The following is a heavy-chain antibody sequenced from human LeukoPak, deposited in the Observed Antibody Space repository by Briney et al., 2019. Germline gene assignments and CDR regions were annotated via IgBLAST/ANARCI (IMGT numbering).Heavy chain of an antibody. D-gene: IGHD3-22*01. Sequence: GGSLRLSCTTSGFNFRAYWMGWVRQAPGKGLEWVSAISGSGGSTYYADSVKGRFTISRDNSKNTLYLQMNSLRAEDTAVYYCAKDRGSYYYDSSGYFPDAFDIWGQGTMVTVSS. V-gene: IGHV3-23*01. J-gene: IGHJ3*02. CDR3: AKDRGSYYYDSSGYFPDAFDI. CDR1: GFNFRAYW. CDR2: ISGSGGST.